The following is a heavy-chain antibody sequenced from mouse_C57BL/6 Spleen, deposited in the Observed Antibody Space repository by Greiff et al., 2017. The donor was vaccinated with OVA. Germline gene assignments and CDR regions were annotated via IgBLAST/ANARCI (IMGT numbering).Heavy chain of an antibody. J-gene: IGHJ4*01. CDR2: IDPSDSYT. V-gene: IGHV1-69*01. CDR3: ARSDTTVVATKARDY. D-gene: IGHD1-1*01. Sequence: QVQLQQPGAELVMPGASVKLSCKASGYTFNSYWMHWVKQRPGQGLEWIGEIDPSDSYTNYNQKFKGKSTLTVDKSSSTAYMQLSSLTSEDSAVYYCARSDTTVVATKARDYWGQGTSVTVSS. CDR1: GYTFNSYW.